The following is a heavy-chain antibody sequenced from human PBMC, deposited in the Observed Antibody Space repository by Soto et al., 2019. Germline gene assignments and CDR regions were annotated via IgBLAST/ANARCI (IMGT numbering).Heavy chain of an antibody. Sequence: ASVKVSCKASGYTFTRYDINCVRQATGQGLEWMGWMNPNSGNTGYAQKFQGRVTMTRNTSISTAYMELSSLRSEDTAVYYCARGLNGGSSSRFDPWGQGTLVTVSS. CDR1: GYTFTRYD. V-gene: IGHV1-8*01. CDR3: ARGLNGGSSSRFDP. CDR2: MNPNSGNT. J-gene: IGHJ5*02. D-gene: IGHD2-15*01.